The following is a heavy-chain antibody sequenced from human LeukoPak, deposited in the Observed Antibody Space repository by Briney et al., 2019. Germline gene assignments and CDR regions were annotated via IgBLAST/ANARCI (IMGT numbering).Heavy chain of an antibody. Sequence: PGGSLRLSCAASGFTFSSYGMHWVRQAPGKGLEWVAVIWYGGSNKYYADSVKGRFTISRDNSKNTLHLQMNSLRAEDTAVYYCAKDRSLRPINWFDPWGQGTLVTVSS. CDR1: GFTFSSYG. CDR3: AKDRSLRPINWFDP. CDR2: IWYGGSNK. J-gene: IGHJ5*02. V-gene: IGHV3-33*06.